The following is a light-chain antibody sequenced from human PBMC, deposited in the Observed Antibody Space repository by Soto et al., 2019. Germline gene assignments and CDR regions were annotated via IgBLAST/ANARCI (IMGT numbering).Light chain of an antibody. CDR1: QAISTW. Sequence: DIQMTKSPSTLSASVGDRVTITCRASQAISTWLAWYQQKSGKAPKLLIYDVSSLESGVPSRCRGSGSGTEFTLTISSLQPDDFATYYCQQYYTYSALTFGGGTKVEIK. CDR3: QQYYTYSALT. CDR2: DVS. V-gene: IGKV1-5*01. J-gene: IGKJ4*01.